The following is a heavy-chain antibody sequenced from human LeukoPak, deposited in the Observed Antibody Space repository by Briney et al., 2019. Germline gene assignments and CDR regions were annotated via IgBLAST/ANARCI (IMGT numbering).Heavy chain of an antibody. CDR1: GVTFSSYA. D-gene: IGHD3-3*01. CDR3: AKTPSGIRFLEWSLDYFDY. V-gene: IGHV3-23*01. CDR2: ICGSGAST. J-gene: IGHJ4*02. Sequence: VGSLRLSCAASGVTFSSYAMSCVREAPGKGLERVSAICGSGASTYYADSVKGRFTISRDNSKKTLYLQMNSLRAEDTAVYFCAKTPSGIRFLEWSLDYFDYWSQRTLVTVSS.